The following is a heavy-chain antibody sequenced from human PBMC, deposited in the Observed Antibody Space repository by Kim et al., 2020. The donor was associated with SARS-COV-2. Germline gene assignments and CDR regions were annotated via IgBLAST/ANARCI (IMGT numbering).Heavy chain of an antibody. CDR3: AREEVYDILTGSHNWFDP. J-gene: IGHJ5*02. D-gene: IGHD3-9*01. Sequence: KGRCTIYRDNAKNSLYLQMNSLRAEDTAVYYCAREEVYDILTGSHNWFDPWGQGTLVTVSS. V-gene: IGHV3-11*01.